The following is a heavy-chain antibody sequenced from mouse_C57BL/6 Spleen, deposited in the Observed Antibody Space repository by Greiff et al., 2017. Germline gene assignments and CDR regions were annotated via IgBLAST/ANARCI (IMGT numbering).Heavy chain of an antibody. V-gene: IGHV1-82*01. Sequence: VQLQQSGPELVKPGASVKISCKASGYAFSSSWMNWVKQRPGKGLEWIGRIYPGDGDTNYNGKFKGKATLTADKSSSTAYMQLSSLTSEDSAVYFCARGSSYETWFAYWGQGTLVTVSA. CDR1: GYAFSSSW. J-gene: IGHJ3*01. CDR3: ARGSSYETWFAY. D-gene: IGHD1-1*01. CDR2: IYPGDGDT.